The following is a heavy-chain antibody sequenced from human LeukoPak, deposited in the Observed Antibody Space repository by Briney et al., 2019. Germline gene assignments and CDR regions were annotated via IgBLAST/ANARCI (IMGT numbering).Heavy chain of an antibody. J-gene: IGHJ6*02. Sequence: PSETLSLTCTVSGGSISSGGYYWSWIRQHPGKGLEWIGYIYYSGSTYYNPSLKSRVTISVDTSKNQFSLKLSSVTAADTAVYYCARLDYYGSGSREDVWGQGTTVTVSS. D-gene: IGHD3-10*01. CDR2: IYYSGST. CDR1: GGSISSGGYY. V-gene: IGHV4-31*03. CDR3: ARLDYYGSGSREDV.